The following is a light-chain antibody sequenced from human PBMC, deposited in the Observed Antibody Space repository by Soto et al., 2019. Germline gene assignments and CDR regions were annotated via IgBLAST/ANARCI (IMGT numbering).Light chain of an antibody. J-gene: IGKJ4*01. CDR3: QQYNNWPLT. CDR1: QSVSSN. Sequence: EIVLTQFPGTLSLSPGERATLSCRASQSVSSNLAWYQQKPGQAPRLLIYDASTRATGIPARFSGSGSGTEFTLTISSLQSEDFAVYYCQQYNNWPLTFGGGTKVDIK. V-gene: IGKV3-15*01. CDR2: DAS.